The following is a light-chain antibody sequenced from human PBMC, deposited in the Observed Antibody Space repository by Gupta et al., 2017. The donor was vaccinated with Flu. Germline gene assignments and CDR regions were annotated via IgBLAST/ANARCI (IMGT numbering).Light chain of an antibody. CDR3: SSHAGRVTWV. CDR2: DVT. Sequence: QSAPTQPRSVSGSPGQSVTISCTGSSNAVRGSNSVSWYQQRPGKAPKLILYDVTERPSGVPDRFSGSKSGNTSSLTISGLQADDEADYYCSSHAGRVTWVFGTGTTVTVL. V-gene: IGLV2-11*01. CDR1: SNAVRGSNS. J-gene: IGLJ1*01.